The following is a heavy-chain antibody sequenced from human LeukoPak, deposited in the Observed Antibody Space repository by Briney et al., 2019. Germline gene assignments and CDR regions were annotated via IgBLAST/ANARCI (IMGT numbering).Heavy chain of an antibody. CDR2: TSYDGSNK. CDR1: GFTFSSYA. J-gene: IGHJ4*02. CDR3: AKADGSSWIFSGDY. V-gene: IGHV3-30-3*01. Sequence: GGSLRLSCAASGFTFSSYAMHWVRQAPGKGLEWVAVTSYDGSNKYYADSVKGRFTISRDNSKNTLYLQMNSLRAEDTALYYCAKADGSSWIFSGDYWGQGTLVTVSS. D-gene: IGHD6-13*01.